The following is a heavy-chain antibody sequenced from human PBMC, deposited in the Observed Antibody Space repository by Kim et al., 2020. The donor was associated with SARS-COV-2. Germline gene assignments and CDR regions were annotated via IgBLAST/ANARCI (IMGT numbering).Heavy chain of an antibody. J-gene: IGHJ6*02. CDR2: NNPSGCSR. Sequence: ASVKVSCKASGYTFTSYYMHWVRQAPGTGLDRQGNNNPSGCSRRYAQKFQGRVTMTRDTSTSTVYMELSSLRSEDTAVYYCAREGSFIAAGGRGLDDYYGMDVWGEGTTCTASS. D-gene: IGHD6-13*01. CDR1: GYTFTSYY. V-gene: IGHV1-46*01. CDR3: AREGSFIAAGGRGLDDYYGMDV.